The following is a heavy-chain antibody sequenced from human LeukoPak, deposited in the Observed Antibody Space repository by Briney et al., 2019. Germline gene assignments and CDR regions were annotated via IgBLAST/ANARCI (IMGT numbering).Heavy chain of an antibody. CDR2: VYPGDSNT. V-gene: IGHV5-51*01. D-gene: IGHD2-15*01. CDR1: GYSFTNNW. CDR3: VRTPTCSSGSCYPNWFDS. J-gene: IGHJ5*01. Sequence: GESLQISCQGSGYSFTNNWIGWVRQMPGKGLEWMAIVYPGDSNTKYSPSFQGQVTISADKSISTVYLQWSRLKASDTAMYYCVRTPTCSSGSCYPNWFDSWGQGTLVTVSS.